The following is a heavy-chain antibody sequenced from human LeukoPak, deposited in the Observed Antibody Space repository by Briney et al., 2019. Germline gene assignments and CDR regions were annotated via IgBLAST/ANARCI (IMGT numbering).Heavy chain of an antibody. D-gene: IGHD3-10*01. CDR2: ITWNSGSI. J-gene: IGHJ3*02. V-gene: IGHV3-9*01. CDR3: AKDKQGSGSYYTGAFDI. CDR1: GFTFDDCA. Sequence: GGSLRLSCAVSGFTFDDCAMHWVRQAPGKGLEWVSGITWNSGSIGYADSVKGRFTISRDNAKNSLYLQMNSLRAEDTALYHCAKDKQGSGSYYTGAFDIWGQGTMVTVSS.